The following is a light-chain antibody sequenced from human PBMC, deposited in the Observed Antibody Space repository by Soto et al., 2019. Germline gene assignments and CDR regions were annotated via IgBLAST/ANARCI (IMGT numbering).Light chain of an antibody. J-gene: IGLJ1*01. CDR3: CSYAGSSSYV. V-gene: IGLV2-11*01. CDR1: SSDVGGYNY. CDR2: DVS. Sequence: QSALTQPRSVSGSPGQSVTISCTGTSSDVGGYNYVSWYQQHPGKAPKLMIYDVSKRPSGVPDRFSGSKSGNTAYLTISGLQAEDEADYYCCSYAGSSSYVFGTGTKVTVL.